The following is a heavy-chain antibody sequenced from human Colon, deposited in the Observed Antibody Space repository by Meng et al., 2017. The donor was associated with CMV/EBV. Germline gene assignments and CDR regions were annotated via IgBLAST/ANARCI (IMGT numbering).Heavy chain of an antibody. CDR2: IKSKSDGGTT. J-gene: IGHJ4*02. CDR1: GFPFITAW. CDR3: TTDCRGGYCYGVY. D-gene: IGHD2-21*02. Sequence: SGFPFITAWMSWVRQAPGKGLEWVGRIKSKSDGGTTGYAAPVKGRFTISRDDSKNTLYLQMNSLKTEDTAMYYCTTDCRGGYCYGVYWGQGTLVTVSS. V-gene: IGHV3-15*01.